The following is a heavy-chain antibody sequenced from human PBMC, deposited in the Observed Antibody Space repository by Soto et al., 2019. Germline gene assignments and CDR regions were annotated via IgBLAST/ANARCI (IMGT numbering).Heavy chain of an antibody. V-gene: IGHV4-59*01. D-gene: IGHD2-15*01. Sequence: SETLSLTCTVSGGSISSYYWSWIRQAPGKGLEWIGHIYYSGSTKYNPSLKSRVTISVDTSKNQLSLKLSSVTAADTAVYYCARVRDCSGGTCYSWWFDPWGQGTLVTVS. CDR1: GGSISSYY. CDR2: IYYSGST. J-gene: IGHJ5*02. CDR3: ARVRDCSGGTCYSWWFDP.